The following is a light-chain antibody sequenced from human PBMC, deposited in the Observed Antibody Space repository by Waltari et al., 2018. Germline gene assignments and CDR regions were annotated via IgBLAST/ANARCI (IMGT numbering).Light chain of an antibody. CDR2: DVS. CDR3: SSYTSSSTVV. CDR1: SSAAGGYNY. Sequence: QSPLTHPASVSGSPAQSLTISCTTTSSAAGGYNYFSWYQQHPGKAPRLMIYDVSNRPSGVSNRFSGSKSGNTASLTISGLQAEDEADYYCSSYTSSSTVVFGGGTKLTVL. V-gene: IGLV2-14*03. J-gene: IGLJ2*01.